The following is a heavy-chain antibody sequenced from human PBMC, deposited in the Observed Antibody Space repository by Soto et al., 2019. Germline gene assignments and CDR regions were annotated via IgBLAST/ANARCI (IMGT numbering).Heavy chain of an antibody. Sequence: EVQLVESGGGLVQPGRSLRLSCAASGFTCDDYAMHWVRQVPGKGLEWVSGINWTSGSIGYGDSVKGRFAISRDNAKNSLHLQMNSLSAEDTAFYYCVKDESINWYSGHFRHWGQGTLVTVSS. CDR2: INWTSGSI. J-gene: IGHJ1*01. D-gene: IGHD6-13*01. V-gene: IGHV3-9*01. CDR1: GFTCDDYA. CDR3: VKDESINWYSGHFRH.